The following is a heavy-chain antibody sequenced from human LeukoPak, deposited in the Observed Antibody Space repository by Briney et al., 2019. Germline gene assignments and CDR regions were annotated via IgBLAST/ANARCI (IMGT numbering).Heavy chain of an antibody. CDR2: MNPNSGNT. CDR1: GYTFTSYD. J-gene: IGHJ4*02. Sequence: ASVKVSCKASGYTFTSYDISWVRQATGQGLEWMGWMNPNSGNTGYAQKFQGRVTMTRNTSRSTAYMELSSLRSEDTAVYYCARVRKFQFYLGDYWGPGTLVTASS. D-gene: IGHD7-27*01. V-gene: IGHV1-8*01. CDR3: ARVRKFQFYLGDY.